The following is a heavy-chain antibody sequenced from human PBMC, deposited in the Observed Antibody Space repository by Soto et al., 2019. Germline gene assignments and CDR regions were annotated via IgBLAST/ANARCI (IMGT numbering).Heavy chain of an antibody. CDR2: INPNSGGT. Sequence: ASVKVSCKASGYTFTGYYMHWVRQAPGQGLEWMGWINPNSGGTNYAQKFQGWVTMTRDTSISTAYMELSRLRSDDTAVYYCAIVPGDGSGYDYFQHWGQGTLVTVSS. CDR1: GYTFTGYY. D-gene: IGHD3-22*01. J-gene: IGHJ1*01. CDR3: AIVPGDGSGYDYFQH. V-gene: IGHV1-2*04.